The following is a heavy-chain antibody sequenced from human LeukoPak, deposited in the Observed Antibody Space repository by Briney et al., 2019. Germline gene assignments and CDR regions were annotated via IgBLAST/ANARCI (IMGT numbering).Heavy chain of an antibody. Sequence: GGSLRLSCAASGFTFSSYAMSWVRQAPRKGLEWVSAISGSGGSTYYADSVKGRFTISRDNSKNTLYLQMNSLRAEDTAVYYCARGGHIVVVPWFDPWGQGTLVTVSS. V-gene: IGHV3-23*01. CDR1: GFTFSSYA. J-gene: IGHJ5*02. CDR2: ISGSGGST. CDR3: ARGGHIVVVPWFDP. D-gene: IGHD2-2*01.